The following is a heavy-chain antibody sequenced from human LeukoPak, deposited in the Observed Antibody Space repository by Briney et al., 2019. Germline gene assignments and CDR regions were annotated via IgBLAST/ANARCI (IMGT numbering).Heavy chain of an antibody. J-gene: IGHJ4*02. CDR1: GFTFSSYA. CDR2: FSGSGGST. D-gene: IGHD6-19*01. Sequence: PGGSLRLSCAASGFTFSSYAMSWVRQAPGKGLECISGFSGSGGSTYYADSVKGRFTISRDDSKNTLSLQMNSLRAEDTAVYYCARDWIVSSGWFDYWGQGTLVTVSS. V-gene: IGHV3-23*01. CDR3: ARDWIVSSGWFDY.